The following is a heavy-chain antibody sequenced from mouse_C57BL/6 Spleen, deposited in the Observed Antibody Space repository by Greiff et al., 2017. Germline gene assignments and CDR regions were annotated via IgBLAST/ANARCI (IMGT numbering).Heavy chain of an antibody. J-gene: IGHJ2*01. D-gene: IGHD2-1*01. V-gene: IGHV1-53*01. CDR2: INPSNGGT. CDR1: GYTFTSYW. Sequence: QVQLQQSGTELVQPGASVKLSCKASGYTFTSYWMHWVKLRPGQGLEWIGNINPSNGGTNYNEKFKSKATLTVDKSSSTAYMQLSVLTSEDSAVYYCAREGGNYEGDYFEDWGQGTTLTVSS. CDR3: AREGGNYEGDYFED.